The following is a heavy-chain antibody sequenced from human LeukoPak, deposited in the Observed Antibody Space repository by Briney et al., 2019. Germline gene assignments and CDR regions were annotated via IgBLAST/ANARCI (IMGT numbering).Heavy chain of an antibody. CDR1: GGTFSSYA. CDR3: ARGGLLTLLDV. Sequence: ASVKVSCKASGGTFSSYAISWVRQAPGQGLEWMGIINPSGGSTSYAQKFQGRVTITRNTSISTAYMELSSLRSEDTAVYYCARGGLLTLLDVWGKGTTVTVSS. D-gene: IGHD1-14*01. V-gene: IGHV1-8*03. J-gene: IGHJ6*04. CDR2: INPSGGST.